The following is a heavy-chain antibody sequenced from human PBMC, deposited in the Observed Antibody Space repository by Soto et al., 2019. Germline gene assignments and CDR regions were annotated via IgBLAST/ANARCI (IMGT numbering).Heavy chain of an antibody. J-gene: IGHJ3*02. V-gene: IGHV3-30*18. CDR3: AKDALPSNVPGAFDI. CDR2: ISYDGSNK. Sequence: QVQLVESGGGVVQPGRSLRLSCAASGFTFSSYGMHWVRQAPGKGLEWVAVISYDGSNKYYADSVKGRFTISRDNSKXTLYLQMNSLRAEDTAVYYCAKDALPSNVPGAFDIWGQGTMVTVSS. CDR1: GFTFSSYG.